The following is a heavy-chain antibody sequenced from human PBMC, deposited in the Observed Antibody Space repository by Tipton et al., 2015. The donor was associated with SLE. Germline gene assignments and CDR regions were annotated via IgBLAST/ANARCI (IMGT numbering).Heavy chain of an antibody. Sequence: SLRLSCAASGFTFSSYSMNWVRQAPGKGLEWVSSIRSSSSYIYYADTVKGRFTISRDNAKNSLYLQMNSLRAEDTAVYYCAREDYYGSGRYYAFDIWGQGTMVTVSS. CDR1: GFTFSSYS. CDR3: AREDYYGSGRYYAFDI. J-gene: IGHJ3*02. D-gene: IGHD3-10*01. V-gene: IGHV3-21*01. CDR2: IRSSSSYI.